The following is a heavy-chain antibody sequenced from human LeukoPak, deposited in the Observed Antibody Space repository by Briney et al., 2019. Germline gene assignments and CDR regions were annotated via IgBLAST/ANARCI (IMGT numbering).Heavy chain of an antibody. V-gene: IGHV3-48*01. Sequence: GGSLRLSCAASGFTFSSYGMHWVRQAPGKGLEWVSQISASETSIKYADSVRGRFTISRDNVKNSVYLQMNSLRAEDTAIYYCVRDNLENQWLERSYWGQGTLVTVSS. CDR2: ISASETSI. CDR1: GFTFSSYG. J-gene: IGHJ4*02. D-gene: IGHD6-19*01. CDR3: VRDNLENQWLERSY.